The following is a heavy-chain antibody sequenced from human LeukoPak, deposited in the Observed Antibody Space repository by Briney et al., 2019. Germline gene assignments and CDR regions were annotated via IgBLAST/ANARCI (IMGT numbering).Heavy chain of an antibody. D-gene: IGHD4-17*01. CDR2: LSAYNGDT. CDR3: ARDLVASTVTIYVPFDY. Sequence: ASVKVSCKASGYTFTNYGISWVRPAPGQGLEWMGWLSAYNGDTNHPQNLQGRVNMTTDTSTSTAYMELRSLGSDDTAVYYWARDLVASTVTIYVPFDYWGQGTLVTVSS. CDR1: GYTFTNYG. V-gene: IGHV1-18*01. J-gene: IGHJ4*02.